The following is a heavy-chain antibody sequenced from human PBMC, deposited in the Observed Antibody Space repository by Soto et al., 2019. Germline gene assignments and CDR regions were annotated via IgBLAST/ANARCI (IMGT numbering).Heavy chain of an antibody. Sequence: EVQLVESGGGLVQPGGSLRLSCAASGFTFSSYDMHWVRQATGKGLEWVSAIGTAGDPYYPGSVKGRFTISRENAKNTLYLQMNSLRAEDTAVYYCAKNRGGYSYLVYWGQGTLVTVSS. D-gene: IGHD5-18*01. V-gene: IGHV3-13*05. CDR1: GFTFSSYD. J-gene: IGHJ4*02. CDR3: AKNRGGYSYLVY. CDR2: IGTAGDP.